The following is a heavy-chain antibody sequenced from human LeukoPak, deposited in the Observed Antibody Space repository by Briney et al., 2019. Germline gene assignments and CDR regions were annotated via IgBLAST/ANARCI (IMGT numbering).Heavy chain of an antibody. D-gene: IGHD3-16*01. J-gene: IGHJ4*02. CDR3: ARAHIYDYVWGSYEDY. CDR2: ISSSSSYI. V-gene: IGHV3-21*01. CDR1: GFTFSSYS. Sequence: PGGSLRLSCAASGFTFSSYSMNWVRQAPGKGLEWVSSISSSSSYIYYADSVKGRFTISRDNAKNSLYLQMNSLRAEDTAVYYCARAHIYDYVWGSYEDYWGQGTLVTVSS.